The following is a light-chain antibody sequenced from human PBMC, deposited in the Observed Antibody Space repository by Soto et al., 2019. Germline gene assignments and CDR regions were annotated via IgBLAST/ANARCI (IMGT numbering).Light chain of an antibody. J-gene: IGKJ1*01. CDR1: QSISSW. Sequence: DIQLTQSPSTLYASVGDIVTITCRASQSISSWLAWYQQKPGKAPKFLIYKTSNLESGVPSRFSGSGSGTEFTLTISSLQPDDFATYYCQYYNNYCWTFGQGTKVEIK. V-gene: IGKV1-5*03. CDR3: QYYNNYCWT. CDR2: KTS.